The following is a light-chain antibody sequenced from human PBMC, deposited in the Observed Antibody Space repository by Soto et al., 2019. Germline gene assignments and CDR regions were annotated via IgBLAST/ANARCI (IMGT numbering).Light chain of an antibody. CDR1: QSISSY. CDR3: QQSYSTPIT. J-gene: IGKJ5*01. V-gene: IGKV1-39*01. Sequence: DIQMTQSPSSLSASVGDRVTITCRASQSISSYLNWYQQKPGEAPKLLIYAASSLQSGVPSRFSVSGSGTDFTLTISSLQPEDFATYYCQQSYSTPITFGQGTRLEIK. CDR2: AAS.